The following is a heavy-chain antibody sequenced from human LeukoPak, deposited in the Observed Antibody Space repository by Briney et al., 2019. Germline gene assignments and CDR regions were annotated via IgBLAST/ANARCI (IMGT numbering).Heavy chain of an antibody. V-gene: IGHV4-59*01. Sequence: SETLSLTCTVSGASITSYYWNWIRQPPGKGLEWIGYIYHSGSTNYNPSLKSRVTISVDTSKNQFSLKLTSVTAADTAVYYCARGRGTMIVAIDYWGQGTLVTVSS. J-gene: IGHJ4*02. CDR3: ARGRGTMIVAIDY. CDR1: GASITSYY. CDR2: IYHSGST. D-gene: IGHD3-22*01.